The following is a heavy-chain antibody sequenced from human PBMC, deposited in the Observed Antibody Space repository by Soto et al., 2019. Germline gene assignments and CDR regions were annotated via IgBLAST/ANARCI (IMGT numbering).Heavy chain of an antibody. D-gene: IGHD3-22*01. Sequence: QVQLVQSGAEVKKPGSSVKVSCKASGGTFSSYAISWVRQAPGQGLEWMGGIIPIFGTANYAQKFQGRVTITADESTSTAYMELSSLRSEDTAVYYCARGGYYYDSSGYSRRGARASEYFQHWGQGTLVTVSS. J-gene: IGHJ1*01. CDR3: ARGGYYYDSSGYSRRGARASEYFQH. CDR2: IIPIFGTA. CDR1: GGTFSSYA. V-gene: IGHV1-69*01.